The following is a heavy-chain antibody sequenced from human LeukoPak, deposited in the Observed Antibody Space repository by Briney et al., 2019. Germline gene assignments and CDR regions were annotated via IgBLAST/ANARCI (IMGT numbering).Heavy chain of an antibody. Sequence: ASVKVPCKASGYTFTTYDINWVRQATGQGLEWMAWMNPNSGNTGYAQKFQGRVTMTRNTSISTAYMELSSLRSEDTAVYYCARVAGNCGGDCYRLVYWGQGTLVTVSS. CDR3: ARVAGNCGGDCYRLVY. J-gene: IGHJ4*02. V-gene: IGHV1-8*01. CDR2: MNPNSGNT. CDR1: GYTFTTYD. D-gene: IGHD2-21*01.